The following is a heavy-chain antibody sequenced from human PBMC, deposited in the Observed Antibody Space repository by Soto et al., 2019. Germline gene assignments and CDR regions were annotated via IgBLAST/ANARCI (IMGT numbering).Heavy chain of an antibody. V-gene: IGHV1-8*01. Sequence: QVQLVQSGAEVKKPGASVKVSCKASGYTFTSYDINWVRQATGQGLEWMRWMNPNSGNTGYAQKFQGRVTMTRNTSISTAYMELSSLRSEDTAVYYCARGSSRWWFEARIEYFQHWGQGTLVTVSS. J-gene: IGHJ1*01. CDR1: GYTFTSYD. D-gene: IGHD6-19*01. CDR2: MNPNSGNT. CDR3: ARGSSRWWFEARIEYFQH.